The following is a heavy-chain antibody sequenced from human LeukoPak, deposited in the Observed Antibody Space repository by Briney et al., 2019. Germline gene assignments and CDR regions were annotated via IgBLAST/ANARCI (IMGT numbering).Heavy chain of an antibody. J-gene: IGHJ6*02. D-gene: IGHD6-19*01. CDR3: ARDHVAVAGSGVNYYYYGMDV. V-gene: IGHV1-2*02. Sequence: ASVRVSCKASGYTFTVYYMRWVRQAPGQGLEWMGWINPNRGGTNYTQKFQGRVTMTRDTSISTAYMELSTLRSDDTAVYYCARDHVAVAGSGVNYYYYGMDVWGQGTTVTVSS. CDR2: INPNRGGT. CDR1: GYTFTVYY.